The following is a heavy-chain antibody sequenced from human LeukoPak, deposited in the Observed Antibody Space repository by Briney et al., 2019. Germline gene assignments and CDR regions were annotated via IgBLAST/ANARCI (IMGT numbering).Heavy chain of an antibody. D-gene: IGHD3-10*01. V-gene: IGHV3-23*01. CDR1: GFTFNIFG. CDR3: TRDPGGYYNVHNDY. CDR2: ISGTYTST. Sequence: GGSLRLSCAASGFTFNIFGMSWVRQAPGKGLEGVSGISGTYTSTYYADPVKGRFTISRDNAKNSLYLQMNSLKTEDTAVYYCTRDPGGYYNVHNDYWGQGTLVTVSS. J-gene: IGHJ4*02.